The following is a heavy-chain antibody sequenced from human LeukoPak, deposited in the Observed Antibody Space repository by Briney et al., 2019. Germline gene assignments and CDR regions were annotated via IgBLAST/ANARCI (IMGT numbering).Heavy chain of an antibody. D-gene: IGHD2-2*02. CDR2: IRFDGSNK. J-gene: IGHJ4*02. CDR1: GFTFSNAW. V-gene: IGHV3-30*02. Sequence: PGGSLRLSCAASGFTFSNAWMSWVRQAPGKGLEWVAFIRFDGSNKYYADSVKGRFTISRDNSKDTLYLQMNSLRAEDTAVYYCAKDSYTSPDYWGQGTLVTVSS. CDR3: AKDSYTSPDY.